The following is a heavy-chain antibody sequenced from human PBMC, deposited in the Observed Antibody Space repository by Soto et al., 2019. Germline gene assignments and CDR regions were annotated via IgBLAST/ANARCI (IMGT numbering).Heavy chain of an antibody. D-gene: IGHD4-17*01. CDR1: GGSIISRGYS. V-gene: IGHV4-30-2*01. CDR3: ARIGLTTALL. CDR2: IYHSGST. Sequence: TLPLTCAVSGGSIISRGYSCNLIRQPPGKGLEWIGYIYHSGSTYYNPSLKSRVTISVDRSKNQFFLNLTSVTAADTAVYYCARIGLTTALLWGQGTLVTVSS. J-gene: IGHJ4*02.